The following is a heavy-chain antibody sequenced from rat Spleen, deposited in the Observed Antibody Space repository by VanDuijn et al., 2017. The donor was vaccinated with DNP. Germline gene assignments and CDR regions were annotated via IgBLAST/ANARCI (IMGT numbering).Heavy chain of an antibody. Sequence: EVQLVESGGGLVQPGRSLKLSCAASGFTFSDYNMAWVRQAPKKGLEWVATIIYDGSRTYYRDSVKGRFTISRDNAKSTLYLQMDSLMSEDTATYYCVRHDQLRGFAYWGQGTLVTVSS. D-gene: IGHD1-10*01. CDR3: VRHDQLRGFAY. J-gene: IGHJ3*01. CDR1: GFTFSDYN. CDR2: IIYDGSRT. V-gene: IGHV5S10*01.